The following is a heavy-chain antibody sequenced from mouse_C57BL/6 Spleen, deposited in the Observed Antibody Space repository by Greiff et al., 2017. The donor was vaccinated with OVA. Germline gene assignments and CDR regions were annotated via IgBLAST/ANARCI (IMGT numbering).Heavy chain of an antibody. Sequence: VQLQQPGAELVRPGASVTLSCKASGYTFTDYEMHWVKQTPVHGLEWIGAIDPETGGTAYNQKFKGKAILTADKSSSTAYMELRSLTSEDSAVYYCTRKFPYWYFDVWGTGTTVTVSS. V-gene: IGHV1-15*01. CDR2: IDPETGGT. J-gene: IGHJ1*03. CDR1: GYTFTDYE. CDR3: TRKFPYWYFDV.